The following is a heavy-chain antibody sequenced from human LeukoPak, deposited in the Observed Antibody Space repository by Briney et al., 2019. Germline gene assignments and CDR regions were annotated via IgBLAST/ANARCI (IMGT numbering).Heavy chain of an antibody. CDR1: GGSISSSSYY. V-gene: IGHV4-39*07. CDR3: ARGALYSGSFGKWFDP. CDR2: IYYSGST. Sequence: ASETLSLTCTVSGGSISSSSYYWGWIRQPPGKGLEWIGSIYYSGSTYYNPSLKSRVTISVDTSKNQFSLKLSSVTAADTAVYYCARGALYSGSFGKWFDPWGQGTLVTVSS. J-gene: IGHJ5*02. D-gene: IGHD1-26*01.